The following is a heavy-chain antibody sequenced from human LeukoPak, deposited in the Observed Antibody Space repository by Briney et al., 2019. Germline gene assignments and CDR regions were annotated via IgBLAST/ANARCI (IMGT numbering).Heavy chain of an antibody. V-gene: IGHV3-20*04. CDR1: GFTFDDYG. D-gene: IGHD3-22*01. CDR3: ARAMAITMIVVVSPLDY. J-gene: IGHJ4*02. CDR2: INWNGGST. Sequence: GGSLRLSCAASGFTFDDYGMSWVRQAPGKGLEWVSGINWNGGSTGYADSVKGRFTISRDNAKNSLYLQMNSLRAEDTALYYCARAMAITMIVVVSPLDYWGQGTLVTVSS.